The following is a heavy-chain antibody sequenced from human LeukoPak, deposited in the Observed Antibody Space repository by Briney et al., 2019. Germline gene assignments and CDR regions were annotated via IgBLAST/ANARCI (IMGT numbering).Heavy chain of an antibody. Sequence: SETLSLTCTVSGYSISSGYYWGWIRQPPGKGLEWIGSIYHSGSTYYNPSLKSRVTISVDTSKNQFSLKLSSVTAADTAVYYCARGDLVVVVAATSFDYWGQGTLVTVSS. CDR2: IYHSGST. V-gene: IGHV4-38-2*02. J-gene: IGHJ4*02. CDR3: ARGDLVVVVAATSFDY. CDR1: GYSISSGYY. D-gene: IGHD2-15*01.